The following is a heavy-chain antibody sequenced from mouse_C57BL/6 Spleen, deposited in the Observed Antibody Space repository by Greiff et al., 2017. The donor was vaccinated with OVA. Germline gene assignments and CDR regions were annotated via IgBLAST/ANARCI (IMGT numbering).Heavy chain of an antibody. CDR3: ARGANWNAMDY. CDR1: GFSLTSYG. CDR2: IWSGGST. Sequence: QVQLQQSGPGLVQPSQSLSITCTVSGFSLTSYGVNWVRQSPGKGLEWLGVIWSGGSTDYNADFISRLSISKDNTKSQVFFKMNSLQADDTAIYYCARGANWNAMDYWGQGTSVTVSS. D-gene: IGHD4-1*01. V-gene: IGHV2-2*01. J-gene: IGHJ4*01.